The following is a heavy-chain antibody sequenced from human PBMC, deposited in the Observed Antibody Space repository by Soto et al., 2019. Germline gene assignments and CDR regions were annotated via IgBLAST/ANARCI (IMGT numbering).Heavy chain of an antibody. CDR3: ARVIVVVPAASYYYYYYGMDV. J-gene: IGHJ6*02. V-gene: IGHV1-2*04. CDR1: GYTFTGYY. Sequence: ASVKVSCKASGYTFTGYYMHWVRQAPGQGLEWMGWINPNSGGTNYAQKFQGWVTMTRDTSISTAYMELSRLRSDDTAVYYCARVIVVVPAASYYYYYYGMDVWGQGTTVTVSS. D-gene: IGHD2-2*01. CDR2: INPNSGGT.